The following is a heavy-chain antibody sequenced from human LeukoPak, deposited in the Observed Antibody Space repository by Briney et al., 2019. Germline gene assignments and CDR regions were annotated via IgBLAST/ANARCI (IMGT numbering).Heavy chain of an antibody. CDR1: GFTFDYYA. V-gene: IGHV3-49*03. Sequence: GGSLRLSYTASGFTFDYYAMSWFRQAPGQGLEWVGFIRSKTHGGTTEYAASVRGRFTISRDDSKSIAYLQMNSLKTEDTAVYYRARGDGYTDYWGQGILVTVSS. CDR2: IRSKTHGGTT. J-gene: IGHJ4*02. D-gene: IGHD5-24*01. CDR3: ARGDGYTDY.